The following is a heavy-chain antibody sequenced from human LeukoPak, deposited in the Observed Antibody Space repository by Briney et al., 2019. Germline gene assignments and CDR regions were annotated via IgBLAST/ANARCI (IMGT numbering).Heavy chain of an antibody. CDR2: IYWDDDK. D-gene: IGHD4/OR15-4a*01. Sequence: SGPTLVNPTQTLTLTCSFSGFSLTTSGVGVAWIRQPPGKALEWLALIYWDDDKTYSPSLKSRLTITKDTSKNQVVLRMTNVDSVDTATYYCARMFYGAYAHYFDYWGQGTLVTVSS. V-gene: IGHV2-5*02. CDR1: GFSLTTSGVG. CDR3: ARMFYGAYAHYFDY. J-gene: IGHJ4*02.